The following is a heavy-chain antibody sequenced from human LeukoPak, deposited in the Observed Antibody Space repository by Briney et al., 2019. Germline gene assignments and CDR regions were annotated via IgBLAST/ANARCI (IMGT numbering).Heavy chain of an antibody. V-gene: IGHV3-48*03. D-gene: IGHD3-16*01. CDR3: ARDRGILDY. Sequence: PGGSLRLSCVASGFTFSSYEVNWVRQAPGKGQEWVSYISSSGSTMYYADSVKGRFTISRDNAKNSLYLQMNSLRAEDTAVYYCARDRGILDYWGQGTLVTVSS. J-gene: IGHJ4*02. CDR2: ISSSGSTM. CDR1: GFTFSSYE.